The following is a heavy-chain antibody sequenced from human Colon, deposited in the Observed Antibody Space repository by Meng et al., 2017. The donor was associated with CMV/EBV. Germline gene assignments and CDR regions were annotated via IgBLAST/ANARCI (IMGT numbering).Heavy chain of an antibody. J-gene: IGHJ4*01. V-gene: IGHV3-7*03. Sequence: GGSLRLSCAASGFSFSDYWVTWVRQRPGKGLELVANMSPAENEYYYGDSVEGRFTMSRDNAKDSLYLDMTGLRADDTAVYFCATDFGWYRRTYWGQGTLVTVSS. CDR3: ATDFGWYRRTY. CDR2: MSPAENEY. D-gene: IGHD6-19*01. CDR1: GFSFSDYW.